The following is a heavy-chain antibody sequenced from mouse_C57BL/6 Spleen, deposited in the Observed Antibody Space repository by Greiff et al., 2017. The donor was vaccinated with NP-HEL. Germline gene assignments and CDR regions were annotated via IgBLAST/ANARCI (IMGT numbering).Heavy chain of an antibody. CDR3: TTKGYYSNYPYYFDY. D-gene: IGHD2-5*01. CDR2: IDPEDGDT. Sequence: VQLQQSGAELVRPGASVKLSCTASGFNIKDYYMHWVKQRPEQGLEWIGRIDPEDGDTEYAPKFQGKATMTADTSSNTAYLQLSSLTSEDTAVYYCTTKGYYSNYPYYFDYWGQGTTLTVSS. CDR1: GFNIKDYY. J-gene: IGHJ2*01. V-gene: IGHV14-1*01.